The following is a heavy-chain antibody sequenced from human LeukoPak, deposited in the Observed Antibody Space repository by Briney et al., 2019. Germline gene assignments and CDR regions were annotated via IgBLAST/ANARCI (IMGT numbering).Heavy chain of an antibody. CDR3: AREKRHDYEHGGVDA. J-gene: IGHJ5*02. D-gene: IGHD4-17*01. Sequence: GGSLRLSCAASGFTFSNYAMSWVRQAPGKGLEWVSAISGSGTGTYYADSVKGRFTISRDNAKNSLYLQMNSLRAEDTAVYYCAREKRHDYEHGGVDAWGQGTLVTVSS. CDR2: ISGSGTGT. CDR1: GFTFSNYA. V-gene: IGHV3-23*01.